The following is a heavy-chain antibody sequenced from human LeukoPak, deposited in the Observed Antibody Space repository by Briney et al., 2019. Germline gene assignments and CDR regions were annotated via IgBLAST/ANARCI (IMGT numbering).Heavy chain of an antibody. V-gene: IGHV3-21*01. CDR2: ISSSSSYI. CDR1: GFTFSSYS. Sequence: GGSLRPSCAASGFTFSSYSMNWVRQAPGKELEWVSSISSSSSYIYYADSVKGRFTISRDNAKNSLYLQMNSLRAEDTAVYYCARGSSDSSGYYYTDYWGQGTLVTVSS. CDR3: ARGSSDSSGYYYTDY. J-gene: IGHJ4*02. D-gene: IGHD3-22*01.